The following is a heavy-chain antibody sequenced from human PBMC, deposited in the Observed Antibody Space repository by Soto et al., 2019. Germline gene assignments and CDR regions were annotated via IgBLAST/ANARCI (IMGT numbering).Heavy chain of an antibody. CDR1: GFTFSNAW. CDR3: TTARRDGYNHGGYDAFDI. V-gene: IGHV3-15*07. CDR2: IKSKTDGGTT. D-gene: IGHD5-12*01. Sequence: EVQLVESGGGLVKPGGSLRLSCAASGFTFSNAWMNWVRQAPGKGLEWVGRIKSKTDGGTTDYAAPVKGRFTISRDDSQNTLYLQMNSLKPEDTAVYYCTTARRDGYNHGGYDAFDIWGQGTMVTVSS. J-gene: IGHJ3*02.